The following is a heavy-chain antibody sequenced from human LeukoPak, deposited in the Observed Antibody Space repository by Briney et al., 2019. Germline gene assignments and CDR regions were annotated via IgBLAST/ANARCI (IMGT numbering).Heavy chain of an antibody. J-gene: IGHJ6*03. CDR2: IYYSGST. V-gene: IGHV4-39*07. CDR1: GGSISSSSYY. D-gene: IGHD3-22*01. CDR3: AREKGIHYYDSSGYNNYYYYYYMDV. Sequence: SETLSLTCTVSGGSISSSSYYWGWIRQPRGKGLEWIVSIYYSGSTYYNPSLKSRVTISVDTSKNQFSLKLSSVTAADTAVYYCAREKGIHYYDSSGYNNYYYYYYMDVWGKGTTVTVSS.